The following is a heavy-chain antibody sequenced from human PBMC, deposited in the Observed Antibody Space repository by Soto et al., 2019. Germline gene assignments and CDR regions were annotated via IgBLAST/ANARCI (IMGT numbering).Heavy chain of an antibody. Sequence: EVQLLESGGGLVQPGGSLRLSCTASEFTFRNYAMSWVRQAPGKRLEWVSAIGASGAGTHYSDSVKGRFTISRDNSKNTVYVQMNSLRAEDTGVYYCAKCAVLSATSGGWCNWFGPWGQGTLVTVSS. CDR1: EFTFRNYA. V-gene: IGHV3-23*01. CDR2: IGASGAGT. D-gene: IGHD2-21*01. CDR3: AKCAVLSATSGGWCNWFGP. J-gene: IGHJ5*02.